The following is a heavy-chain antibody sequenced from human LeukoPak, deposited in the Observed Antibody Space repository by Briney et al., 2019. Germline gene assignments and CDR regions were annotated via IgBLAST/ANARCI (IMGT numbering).Heavy chain of an antibody. V-gene: IGHV3-73*01. CDR1: GFTFSGSA. D-gene: IGHD1-26*01. CDR2: IKNKVNGYAT. J-gene: IGHJ4*02. Sequence: GGSLRLSCAASGFTFSGSAMHWVRQASGKGLEWVGRIKNKVNGYATAYAASVKGWFTISRDDSKNTAYLQMNSLKTEDTAVYYCTRLRSGSYSFDYWGQGTLVTVSS. CDR3: TRLRSGSYSFDY.